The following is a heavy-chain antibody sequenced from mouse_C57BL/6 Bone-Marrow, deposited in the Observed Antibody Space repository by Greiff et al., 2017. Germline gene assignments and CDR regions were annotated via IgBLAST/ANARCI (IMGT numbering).Heavy chain of an antibody. J-gene: IGHJ3*01. CDR1: GYTFTSYG. V-gene: IGHV1-81*01. CDR2: IYPRSGNT. D-gene: IGHD2-4*01. Sequence: VKVVESGAELARPGASVKLSCKASGYTFTSYGISWVKQRTGQGLEWIGEIYPRSGNTYYNEKFKGKATLTADKSSSTAYMELRSLTSEDSAVYVRARRGDYDPAWFAYWGQGTLVTVSA. CDR3: ARRGDYDPAWFAY.